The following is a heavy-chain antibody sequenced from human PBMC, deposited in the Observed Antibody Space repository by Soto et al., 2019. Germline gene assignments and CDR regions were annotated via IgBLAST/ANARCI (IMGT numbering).Heavy chain of an antibody. D-gene: IGHD6-19*01. Sequence: SETLSLTCTVSDDSFRGADYYWSWIRQPLGKGPEWIGYTYYNGDTKYNPALKRRVTMSVDTSKNQFSLRLSSVPAADTAVYFCARGPGCIDGWRTFDFWGRGILVTVSS. CDR3: ARGPGCIDGWRTFDF. CDR2: TYYNGDT. V-gene: IGHV4-61*08. CDR1: DDSFRGADYY. J-gene: IGHJ4*02.